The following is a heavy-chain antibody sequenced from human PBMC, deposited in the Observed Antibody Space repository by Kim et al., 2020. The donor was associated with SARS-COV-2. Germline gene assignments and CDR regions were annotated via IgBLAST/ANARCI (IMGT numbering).Heavy chain of an antibody. D-gene: IGHD6-25*01. CDR3: AREWGMSDSSVP. CDR1: GFTFSSYS. CDR2: ISSSSSYI. V-gene: IGHV3-21*01. J-gene: IGHJ5*02. Sequence: GGSLRLSCAASGFTFSSYSMNWVRQAPGKGLEWVSSISSSSSYIYYADSVKGRFTISRDNAKNSLYLQMNSLRAEDTAVYYCAREWGMSDSSVPWGQGTLVTVSS.